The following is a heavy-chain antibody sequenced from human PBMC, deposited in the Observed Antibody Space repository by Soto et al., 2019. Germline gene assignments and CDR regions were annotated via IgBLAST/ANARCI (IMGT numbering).Heavy chain of an antibody. J-gene: IGHJ6*03. D-gene: IGHD3-16*01. CDR2: ITGSGDRT. Sequence: GGSLRLSCAASGFTFDDYGMSWVRQAPGKGLEWVSGITGSGDRTYYADSVKGRFTISRDNSKSTLFVQLNSLRVEDTAVYYCAKDWVDGRGGPFYYYVDAWGKGTTVTVSS. CDR3: AKDWVDGRGGPFYYYVDA. CDR1: GFTFDDYG. V-gene: IGHV3-23*01.